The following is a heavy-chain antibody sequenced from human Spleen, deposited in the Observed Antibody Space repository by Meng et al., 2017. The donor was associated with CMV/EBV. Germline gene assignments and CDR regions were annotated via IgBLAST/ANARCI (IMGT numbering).Heavy chain of an antibody. V-gene: IGHV4-31*02. D-gene: IGHD1-26*01. Sequence: VSGGSISLGSYYWGWVRQFPGRGLESIGRIYYTGDIFYNPSLKGRLTIAPDTSKNQWSLSLKFMTVADAAVYYCVRIRVGHSFPIDCWGRGTLVTVSS. CDR1: GGSISLGSYY. J-gene: IGHJ4*01. CDR2: IYYTGDI. CDR3: VRIRVGHSFPIDC.